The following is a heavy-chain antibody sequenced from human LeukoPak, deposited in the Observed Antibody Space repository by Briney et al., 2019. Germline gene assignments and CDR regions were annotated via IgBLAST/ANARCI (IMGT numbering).Heavy chain of an antibody. J-gene: IGHJ5*02. CDR1: GGTFSSYA. CDR3: ARDPSEYSYGYIWFDP. Sequence: RASVKVSCKASGGTFSSYAISWVRQAPGQGLEWMGGIIPIFGTANYAQKFQGRVTITADESTSTAYMELSSLRSEDTAVYYCARDPSEYSYGYIWFDPWGQGTLVTVSS. D-gene: IGHD5-18*01. V-gene: IGHV1-69*13. CDR2: IIPIFGTA.